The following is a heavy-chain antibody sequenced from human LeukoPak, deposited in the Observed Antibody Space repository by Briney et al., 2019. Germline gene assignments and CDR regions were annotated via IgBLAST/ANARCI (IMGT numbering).Heavy chain of an antibody. Sequence: GSLKLSCAASGFTFSGSAIHWIRQPPGKGLEWIGFIYYNGSTNYNPSLKSRITISVDTSKNQFSLKLNSVTAADTAIFYCARIRRYDYDGFRPGWVYWYFDVWGRGTLVTVSS. D-gene: IGHD4-23*01. V-gene: IGHV4-59*01. CDR1: GFTFSGSA. J-gene: IGHJ2*01. CDR2: IYYNGST. CDR3: ARIRRYDYDGFRPGWVYWYFDV.